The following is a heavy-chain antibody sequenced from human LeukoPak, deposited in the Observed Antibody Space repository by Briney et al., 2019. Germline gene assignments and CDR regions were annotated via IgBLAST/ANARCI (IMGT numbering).Heavy chain of an antibody. V-gene: IGHV3-30*02. J-gene: IGHJ4*02. D-gene: IGHD3-9*01. CDR3: AKFSRYYDILTGYSAYFDY. CDR2: IRYDGSNK. Sequence: GGSLRLSCAASGFTFSSYGTHWVRQAPGKGLEWVAFIRYDGSNKYYADSVKGRFTISRDNSKNTPYLQMNSLRAEDTAVYYCAKFSRYYDILTGYSAYFDYWGQGTLVTVSS. CDR1: GFTFSSYG.